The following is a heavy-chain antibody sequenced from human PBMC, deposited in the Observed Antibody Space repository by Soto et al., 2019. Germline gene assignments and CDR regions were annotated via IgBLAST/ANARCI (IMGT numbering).Heavy chain of an antibody. J-gene: IGHJ4*02. CDR2: INYGGTT. Sequence: PSETLSLTCTVSGGSISSSSYYWGWIRQPPGKGLEWIGSINYGGTTYYNPSLKSRVTISVGTSKNQFSLKRRSVTAADTAVYYCAIPHTSMAQFDYWGQGTLVTVSS. V-gene: IGHV4-39*01. CDR1: GGSISSSSYY. CDR3: AIPHTSMAQFDY. D-gene: IGHD5-18*01.